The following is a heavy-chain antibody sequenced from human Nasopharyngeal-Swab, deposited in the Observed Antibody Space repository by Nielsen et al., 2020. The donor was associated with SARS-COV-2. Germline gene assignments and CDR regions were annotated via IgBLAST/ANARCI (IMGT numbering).Heavy chain of an antibody. CDR1: GSTFSSYS. D-gene: IGHD1-1*01. CDR2: ISSSRSYI. V-gene: IGHV3-21*01. CDR3: ASSGTGALFDY. Sequence: GGSLRLSCAASGSTFSSYSMNWVRQAPGKGLEWVSSISSSRSYIYYADSVKGRFTISRDNAKNSLYLQMNSLRAEDTAVYYCASSGTGALFDYWGQGTLVTVSS. J-gene: IGHJ4*02.